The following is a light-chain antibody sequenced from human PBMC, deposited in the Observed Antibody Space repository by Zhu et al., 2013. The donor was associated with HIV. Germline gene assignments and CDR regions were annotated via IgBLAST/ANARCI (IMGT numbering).Light chain of an antibody. V-gene: IGKV3-11*01. CDR1: QSVSSY. CDR2: GAS. J-gene: IGKJ3*01. CDR3: QDLNTFPFT. Sequence: EIVLTQSPATLSLSPGERATLSCRASQSVSSYLAWYQQKAGQAPRLLIYGASVRATGIPDRFSGSGSGTDFTLTINSLQPEDFATYFCQDLNTFPFTFGPGTKVDV.